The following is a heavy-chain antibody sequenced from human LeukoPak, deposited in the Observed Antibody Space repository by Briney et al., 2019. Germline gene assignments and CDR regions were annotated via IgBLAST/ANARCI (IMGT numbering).Heavy chain of an antibody. CDR2: MNPNSGNT. D-gene: IGHD6-13*01. Sequence: GASVKVSCKASGYTFTSYDINWVRQATGQGLEWMGWMNPNSGNTGYAQKFQGRVTMTRNTSISTAYMELSSLRSEDTAVYYCARGGDSSSWYAWGPLKYYFDYWGQGTLVTVSS. CDR3: ARGGDSSSWYAWGPLKYYFDY. CDR1: GYTFTSYD. V-gene: IGHV1-8*01. J-gene: IGHJ4*02.